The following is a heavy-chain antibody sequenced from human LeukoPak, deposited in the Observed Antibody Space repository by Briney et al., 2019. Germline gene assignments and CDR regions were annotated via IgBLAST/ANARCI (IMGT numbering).Heavy chain of an antibody. CDR1: GFTFSSYA. Sequence: GGSLRLSCAASGFTFSSYAMTWVRQAPGKGLEWVSTISSSGARTFYADSVKGRFTISRDNSKNTLYLQMNSLRAEDSVVYCCAKSGIVGATRWFDPWGQGTLVTVSS. D-gene: IGHD1-26*01. CDR3: AKSGIVGATRWFDP. CDR2: ISSSGART. V-gene: IGHV3-23*01. J-gene: IGHJ5*02.